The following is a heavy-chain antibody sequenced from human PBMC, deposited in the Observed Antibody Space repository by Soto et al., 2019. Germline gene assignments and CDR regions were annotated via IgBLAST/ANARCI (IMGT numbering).Heavy chain of an antibody. V-gene: IGHV4-30-4*08. CDR3: AREDDGGDSLDV. CDR1: GDSISSDYYH. CDR2: IHHSGSI. D-gene: IGHD2-21*02. Sequence: QVQLQQSGPGLVKPSQTLSLTCTVSGDSISSDYYHWTWIRQSPGKGLEWIGYIHHSGSILYNPSLKSRVTISVDTSKNHSSLHLSSVTAADTAVYFCAREDDGGDSLDVWGQGTTVTVSS. J-gene: IGHJ6*02.